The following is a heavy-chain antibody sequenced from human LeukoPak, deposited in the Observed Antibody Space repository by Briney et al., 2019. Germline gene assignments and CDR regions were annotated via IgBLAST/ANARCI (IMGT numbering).Heavy chain of an antibody. D-gene: IGHD3-22*01. J-gene: IGHJ4*02. V-gene: IGHV1-2*06. Sequence: ASVKVSCKASGYTFTGYYMHWVRQAPGQGLDWMGRVNPNNGGTNYAQKFQGRVTMTRDTSISTAYMELSRLRSDDTAVYYCARGGTYYDSSGYYSSPHFDYWGQGTLVTVSS. CDR1: GYTFTGYY. CDR2: VNPNNGGT. CDR3: ARGGTYYDSSGYYSSPHFDY.